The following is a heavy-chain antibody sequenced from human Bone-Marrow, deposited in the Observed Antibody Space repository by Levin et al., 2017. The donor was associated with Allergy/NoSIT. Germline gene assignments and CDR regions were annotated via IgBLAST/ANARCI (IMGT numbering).Heavy chain of an antibody. V-gene: IGHV4-30-4*01. CDR1: GGSISSGDHY. Sequence: NASETLSLTCNVSGGSISSGDHYWSWIRQPPGKGLEWIGYIHYSGNIYYNPSLKSRVTISVETSKNQFSLKLNSVTAADTAVYYCARDWGDYVWGNYRPLYYFDYWGQGTLVTVSS. CDR3: ARDWGDYVWGNYRPLYYFDY. D-gene: IGHD3-16*02. CDR2: IHYSGNI. J-gene: IGHJ4*02.